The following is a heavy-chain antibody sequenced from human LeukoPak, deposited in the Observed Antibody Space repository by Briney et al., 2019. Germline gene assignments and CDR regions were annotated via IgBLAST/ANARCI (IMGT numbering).Heavy chain of an antibody. J-gene: IGHJ4*02. CDR1: GGSISSSSYY. CDR3: ARRSDYDSSGYYPIDY. Sequence: LSETLSLTCTVSGGSISSSSYYWDWIRQPPGKGLGWIGSIFYSGSTYYNPSLKSRVTISVDTSKNQFSLKLTSVTAADTAVYCCARRSDYDSSGYYPIDYWGQGTLVTVSS. D-gene: IGHD3-22*01. CDR2: IFYSGST. V-gene: IGHV4-39*01.